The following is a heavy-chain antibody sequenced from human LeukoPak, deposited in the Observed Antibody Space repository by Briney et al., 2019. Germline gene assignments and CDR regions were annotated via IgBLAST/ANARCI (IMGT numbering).Heavy chain of an antibody. V-gene: IGHV3-30*04. CDR1: GFTFSSYA. CDR2: ISYDGSNK. J-gene: IGHJ6*03. D-gene: IGHD5-12*01. Sequence: GGSLRLSCAASGFTFSSYAMHWVRQAPGKGLEWVAVISYDGSNKYYADSVKGRFTISRDNSKNTLYLQMNSLRAEDTAVYYCARGVKKWLRGYYYMDVWGKGTTVTVSS. CDR3: ARGVKKWLRGYYYMDV.